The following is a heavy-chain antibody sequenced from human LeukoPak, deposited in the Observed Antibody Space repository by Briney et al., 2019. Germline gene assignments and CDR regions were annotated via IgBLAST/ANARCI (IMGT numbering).Heavy chain of an antibody. CDR2: IYPGDSDT. D-gene: IGHD5-18*01. V-gene: IGHV5-51*01. CDR1: GYSFTSYW. Sequence: GESLKISCQGSGYSFTSYWIGWVRQMPGKGLEWMGIIYPGDSDTRYSPSFQGQVTISADKSISTAYLQWSSLKASDTAMYYCARRGINTAMVSDAFDIWGQVTMVTVSS. J-gene: IGHJ3*02. CDR3: ARRGINTAMVSDAFDI.